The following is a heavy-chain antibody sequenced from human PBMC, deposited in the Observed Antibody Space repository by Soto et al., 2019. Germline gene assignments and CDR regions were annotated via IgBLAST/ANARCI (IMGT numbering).Heavy chain of an antibody. J-gene: IGHJ4*02. D-gene: IGHD2-8*01. CDR2: SFSSGGT. V-gene: IGHV3-53*01. CDR1: GFTLDKYT. CDR3: ARDRDPDGICTFDS. Sequence: PGGSLRLSCAAFGFTLDKYTMGWVRQAPGKGLEWVAESFSSGGTQYADSVKGRFTISRDNSRNMVFLQMNGLRVEDTALYYCARDRDPDGICTFDSWGQGALVTVSS.